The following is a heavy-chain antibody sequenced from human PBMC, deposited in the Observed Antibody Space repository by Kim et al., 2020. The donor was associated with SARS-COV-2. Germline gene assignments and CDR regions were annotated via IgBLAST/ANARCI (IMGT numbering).Heavy chain of an antibody. V-gene: IGHV4-39*07. D-gene: IGHD5-12*01. CDR3: ARVHIVATNTEDFDY. Sequence: PSLKSRVTISVDTSKNQFSLKLSSVTAADTAVYYCARVHIVATNTEDFDYWGQGTLVTVSS. J-gene: IGHJ4*02.